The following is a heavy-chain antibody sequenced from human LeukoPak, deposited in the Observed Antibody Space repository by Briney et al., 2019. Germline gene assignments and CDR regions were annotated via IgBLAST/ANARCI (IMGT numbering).Heavy chain of an antibody. CDR3: AKLYCSSTSCPIDY. J-gene: IGHJ4*02. CDR1: GFTFSSYA. Sequence: AGGSLRLSCAASGFTFSSYAMSWVRQAPGKGLEWVSAISGSGGSTYYADSVKGRFTISRDNSKNTLYLQMNSLRAEDTAVYYFAKLYCSSTSCPIDYWGQGTLVTVSS. V-gene: IGHV3-23*01. D-gene: IGHD2-2*01. CDR2: ISGSGGST.